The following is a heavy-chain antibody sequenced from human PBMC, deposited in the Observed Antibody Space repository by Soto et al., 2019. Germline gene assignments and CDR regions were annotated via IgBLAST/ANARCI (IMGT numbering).Heavy chain of an antibody. D-gene: IGHD3-22*01. CDR3: VRVVDSSGPHRH. J-gene: IGHJ4*02. CDR2: INSDGSST. V-gene: IGHV3-74*01. CDR1: GFTFSSYW. Sequence: GGSLRLSCAASGFTFSSYWMHWVRQAPGKGLVWVSRINSDGSSTSYADSVKGRFTISRDNAKNTLYLQMNSLRAEDTAVYYCVRVVDSSGPHRHWGQGTLVTVSS.